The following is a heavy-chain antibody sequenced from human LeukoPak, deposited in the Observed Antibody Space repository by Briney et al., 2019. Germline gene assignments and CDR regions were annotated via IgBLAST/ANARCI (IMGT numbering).Heavy chain of an antibody. D-gene: IGHD3-10*01. CDR3: AKEYGSGSYYNS. Sequence: GGSLRLSCAASGFTFSSYGMHWVRQAPGKGLEWVAFIRYDGCNKYYADSVKGRFTISRDNSKNTLYLQMNSLRAEDTAVYYCAKEYGSGSYYNSWGQGTLVTVSS. V-gene: IGHV3-30*02. J-gene: IGHJ4*02. CDR2: IRYDGCNK. CDR1: GFTFSSYG.